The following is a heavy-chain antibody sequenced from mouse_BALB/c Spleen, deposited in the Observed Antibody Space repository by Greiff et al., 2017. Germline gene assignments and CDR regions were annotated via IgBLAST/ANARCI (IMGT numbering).Heavy chain of an antibody. V-gene: IGHV1-4*01. CDR3: ARSTATMITTWFAY. CDR2: INPSSGYT. Sequence: VKLQESGAELARPGASVKMSCKASGYTFTSYTMHWVKQRPGQGLEWIGYINPSSGYTNYNQKFKDKATLTADKSSSTAYMQLSSLTSEDSAVYYCARSTATMITTWFAYWGQGTLVTVSA. CDR1: GYTFTSYT. D-gene: IGHD2-4*01. J-gene: IGHJ3*01.